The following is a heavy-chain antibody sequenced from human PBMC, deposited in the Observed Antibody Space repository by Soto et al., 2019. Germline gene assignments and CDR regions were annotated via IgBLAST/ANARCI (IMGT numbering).Heavy chain of an antibody. CDR3: VRRVSGNYDY. V-gene: IGHV3-64*01. CDR1: GFTFSSYD. J-gene: IGHJ4*02. CDR2: ISSNGGPT. Sequence: EVQLAESGGGMVQPGGSLRLSCVASGFTFSSYDMHWVRQAPGKGLEYVSSISSNGGPTSYVNSVKGRFTISRDNSKTPLYLQMGSLRAEDMAVYYCVRRVSGNYDYWGQGPLVTVSS. D-gene: IGHD1-7*01.